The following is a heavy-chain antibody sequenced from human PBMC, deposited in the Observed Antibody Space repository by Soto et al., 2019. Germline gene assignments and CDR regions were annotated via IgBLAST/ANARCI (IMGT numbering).Heavy chain of an antibody. CDR2: ISYGGSNK. CDR1: GFTFSSYA. Sequence: QVQLVESGGGVVQPGRSLRLSCAASGFTFSSYAMRWVRQAPGKGLEWVAVISYGGSNKYYADSEKGRFTISRDNSNNTLYLQMNSLRAEDTAVYYCARDRIYSSSWYDYWGQGTLVTVSS. CDR3: ARDRIYSSSWYDY. J-gene: IGHJ4*02. V-gene: IGHV3-30-3*01. D-gene: IGHD6-13*01.